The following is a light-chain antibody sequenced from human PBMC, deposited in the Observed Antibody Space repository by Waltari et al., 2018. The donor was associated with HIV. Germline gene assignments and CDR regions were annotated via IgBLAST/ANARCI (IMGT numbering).Light chain of an antibody. Sequence: SYELTQPPSVSVSPGQTAQITCPGYALPNQYAHRSQQKPGQAPLLVIYKDTQRPSGIPERFSGSHSGTTVTLIISGVQAEDEADYYCESADNSGTYWVFGGGTKLSVL. V-gene: IGLV3-25*03. CDR2: KDT. J-gene: IGLJ3*02. CDR1: ALPNQY. CDR3: ESADNSGTYWV.